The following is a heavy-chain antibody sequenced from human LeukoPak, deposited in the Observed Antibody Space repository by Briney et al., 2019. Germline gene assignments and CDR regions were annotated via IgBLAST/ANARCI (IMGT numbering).Heavy chain of an antibody. J-gene: IGHJ6*03. V-gene: IGHV3-30*02. CDR2: IRYDGSNK. Sequence: GGSLRLSCAASGFTFSSYGMHWVRQAPGKGLEWVAFIRYDGSNKYYADSVKGRFTISRDNSKNTLYLQMNSLRAEDTAVYYCARDGVTMVRGVKVLDYYYYYMDVWGKGTTVTISS. CDR3: ARDGVTMVRGVKVLDYYYYYMDV. CDR1: GFTFSSYG. D-gene: IGHD3-10*01.